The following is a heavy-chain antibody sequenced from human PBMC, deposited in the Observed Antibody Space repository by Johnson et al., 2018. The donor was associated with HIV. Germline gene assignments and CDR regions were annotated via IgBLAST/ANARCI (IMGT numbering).Heavy chain of an antibody. CDR3: ARDRIRSSHAFDI. CDR2: IKQDGSEK. Sequence: VQLVESGGGVVQPGGSLRLSCAASGFTFSSYGMHWVRQAPGKGLEWVANIKQDGSEKYYVDSVKGRFTISRDNAKNSLYLQMNSLRAEDTAVYYCARDRIRSSHAFDIWGQGTMVTVSS. V-gene: IGHV3-7*01. D-gene: IGHD6-6*01. CDR1: GFTFSSYG. J-gene: IGHJ3*02.